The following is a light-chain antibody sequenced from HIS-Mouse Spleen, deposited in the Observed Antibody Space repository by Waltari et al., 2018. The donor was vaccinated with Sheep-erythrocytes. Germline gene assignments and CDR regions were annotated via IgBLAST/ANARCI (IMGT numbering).Light chain of an antibody. CDR1: QGISSY. J-gene: IGKJ3*01. CDR2: AAS. V-gene: IGKV1-8*01. Sequence: AIRMTQSPSSFSASTGDRVTITCRASQGISSYLAWYQQKPGKAPKLLIYAASTLQSGVPSRFSGSGSGTDFTLTISCLQSEDFATYYCQQYYSYLTFGPGTKVDIE. CDR3: QQYYSYLT.